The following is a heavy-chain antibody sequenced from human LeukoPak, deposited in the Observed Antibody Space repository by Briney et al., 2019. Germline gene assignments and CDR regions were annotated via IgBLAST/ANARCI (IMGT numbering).Heavy chain of an antibody. CDR3: ARFLSLGGPDY. Sequence: SETLSLTCTVSGGSISSSSYYWGWTRQPPGKGLEWIGTIYRSGSTYYNPSLKSRVTISVDTSKNQFSLKLSSVTAADTAVYYCARFLSLGGPDYWGQGTLVTVSS. CDR2: IYRSGST. V-gene: IGHV4-39*07. CDR1: GGSISSSSYY. D-gene: IGHD3-16*01. J-gene: IGHJ4*02.